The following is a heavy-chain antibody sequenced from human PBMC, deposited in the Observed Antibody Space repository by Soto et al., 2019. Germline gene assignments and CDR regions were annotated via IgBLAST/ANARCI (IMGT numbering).Heavy chain of an antibody. V-gene: IGHV4-4*07. CDR2: IYPTGST. CDR1: GDSFSNYY. CDR3: ATGRSEVVPGAMDT. D-gene: IGHD2-2*01. Sequence: SETLSLTXTVSGDSFSNYYCNWVRKSAGKGLEWIGRIYPTGSTTYNPSLKSRLTMSVDTSKNQFSLRLTSMTAADTAVYYCATGRSEVVPGAMDTWGQGTLVTVSS. J-gene: IGHJ5*02.